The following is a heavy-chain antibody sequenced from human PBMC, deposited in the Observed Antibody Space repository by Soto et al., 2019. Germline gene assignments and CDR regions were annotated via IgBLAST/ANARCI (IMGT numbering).Heavy chain of an antibody. V-gene: IGHV4-59*08. CDR3: ARYDYGDPKEKYYYYYYYMDV. J-gene: IGHJ6*03. D-gene: IGHD4-17*01. Sequence: SEALSLTCTVSGGSIISYYWSWIRQPPGKGLEWIGYIYYSGSTNYNPSLKSRVTISVDTSKNQFSLKLSSVTAADTAVYYCARYDYGDPKEKYYYYYYYMDVWGKGTTVTVSS. CDR1: GGSIISYY. CDR2: IYYSGST.